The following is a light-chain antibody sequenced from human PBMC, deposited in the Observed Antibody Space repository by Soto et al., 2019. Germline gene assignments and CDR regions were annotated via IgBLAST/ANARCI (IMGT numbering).Light chain of an antibody. CDR2: GAS. CDR1: QSVSSSF. Sequence: EIVLTQSPGTLSLSPGERATLSCRASQSVSSSFLAWYQQKPGQAPRLLIYGASSRATGIPDRFSGSGSGTDFTLTISRLEPEDVAAYYCQQYGSSPLTFGGGTKVEIK. V-gene: IGKV3-20*01. CDR3: QQYGSSPLT. J-gene: IGKJ4*01.